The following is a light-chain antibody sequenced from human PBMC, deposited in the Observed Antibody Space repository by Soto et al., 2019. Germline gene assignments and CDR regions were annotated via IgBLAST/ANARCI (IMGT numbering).Light chain of an antibody. CDR2: DAS. CDR1: QDISKY. Sequence: DIQMTQSPSSLSASVGDRVTIACQASQDISKYLNWYQFRPGQAPKLLIYDASNLETRVPSRFRGSGSGTHFTLTIISLQPEDVATYYCQQYDNLLALTFGGGTKVQIK. CDR3: QQYDNLLALT. V-gene: IGKV1-33*01. J-gene: IGKJ4*01.